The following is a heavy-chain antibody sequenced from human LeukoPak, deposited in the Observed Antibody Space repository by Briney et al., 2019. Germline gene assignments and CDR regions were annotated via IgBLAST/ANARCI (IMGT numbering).Heavy chain of an antibody. CDR3: AREGGYGDTPIDY. Sequence: GGSLRLSCTASGLTLSNYWMIWVRQAPGKGLQWVAKIKQDGSEKYYVDSVKGRFTISRDNSKNTLYLQMNSLRAEDTAVYYCAREGGYGDTPIDYWGQGTLVTVSS. V-gene: IGHV3-7*01. CDR2: IKQDGSEK. J-gene: IGHJ4*02. CDR1: GLTLSNYW. D-gene: IGHD4-17*01.